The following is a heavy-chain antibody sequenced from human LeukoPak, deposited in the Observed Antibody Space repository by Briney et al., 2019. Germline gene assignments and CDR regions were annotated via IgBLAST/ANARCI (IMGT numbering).Heavy chain of an antibody. CDR3: AREVAYCSSTSCYPTEYFQH. Sequence: GGSLRLSCADSGYTFTSYYMHWVRQAPGQGLEWMGIINPSGGSTSYAQKFQGRVTMTRDTSTSTVYMELSRLRSDDTAVYYCAREVAYCSSTSCYPTEYFQHWGQGTLVTVSS. CDR2: INPSGGST. J-gene: IGHJ1*01. D-gene: IGHD2-2*01. V-gene: IGHV1-46*01. CDR1: GYTFTSYY.